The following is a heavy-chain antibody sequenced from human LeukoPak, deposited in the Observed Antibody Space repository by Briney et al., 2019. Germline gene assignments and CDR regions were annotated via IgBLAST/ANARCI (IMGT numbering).Heavy chain of an antibody. CDR1: GGTFSSYT. CDR3: ARVKRYSGYDYPIDSYYYYMDV. Sequence: PVKVSCKASGGTFSSYTISWVRQAPGQGLEWMGRIIPILGIANCARKFHGRVTITADKSTSTAYMELSSLRSEDTAVYYCARVKRYSGYDYPIDSYYYYMDVWGKGTTVTVSS. CDR2: IIPILGIA. D-gene: IGHD5-12*01. V-gene: IGHV1-69*02. J-gene: IGHJ6*03.